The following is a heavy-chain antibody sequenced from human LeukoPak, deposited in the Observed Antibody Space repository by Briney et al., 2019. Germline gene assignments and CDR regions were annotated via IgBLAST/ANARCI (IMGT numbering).Heavy chain of an antibody. J-gene: IGHJ4*02. V-gene: IGHV4-61*08. Sequence: SETLSLTCTVSGGSISSGDYYWSWIRQPPGKGLEWIGYIYYSGSTKYNLSLKSRVTISVDTSKNQFSLKLSSVTAADTAVHYCVRGWAGSGTHYFDYWGQGLLVTVSS. D-gene: IGHD6-19*01. CDR1: GGSISSGDYY. CDR2: IYYSGST. CDR3: VRGWAGSGTHYFDY.